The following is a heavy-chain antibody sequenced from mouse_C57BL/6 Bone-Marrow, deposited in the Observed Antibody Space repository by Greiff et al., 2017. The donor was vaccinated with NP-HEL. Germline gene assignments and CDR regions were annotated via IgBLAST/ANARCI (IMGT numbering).Heavy chain of an antibody. CDR3: ARCSYSNLDY. CDR1: GYTFTSYG. CDR2: LYPRSGNT. J-gene: IGHJ2*01. D-gene: IGHD2-5*01. Sequence: QVQLKESGAELARPGASVKLSCKASGYTFTSYGISWVKQRTGQGLAWLGELYPRSGNTYYNEQFKGKATLTADKSSSTAYMELRSLTSEDSAVYFCARCSYSNLDYWGQGTTLTVSS. V-gene: IGHV1-81*01.